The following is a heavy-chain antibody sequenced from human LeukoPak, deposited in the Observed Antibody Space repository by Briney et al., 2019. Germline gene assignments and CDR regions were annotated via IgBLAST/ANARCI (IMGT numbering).Heavy chain of an antibody. CDR2: MHHSGGT. Sequence: PSVTLSLTRGVSGYSLSSDYYWGWIRPSPGKGLEWIVTMHHSGGTYYNPSLRSRVTISVDTSKNQFSLRLSSVTATDTAVYYCARSPLFFYHMDVWDKGTTVTVSS. J-gene: IGHJ6*03. CDR3: ARSPLFFYHMDV. V-gene: IGHV4-38-2*01. D-gene: IGHD2/OR15-2a*01. CDR1: GYSLSSDYY.